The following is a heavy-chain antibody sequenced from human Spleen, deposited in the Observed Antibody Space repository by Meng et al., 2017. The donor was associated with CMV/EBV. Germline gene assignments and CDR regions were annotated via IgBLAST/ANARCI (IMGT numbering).Heavy chain of an antibody. Sequence: GGSLRLSCAASGFTFSSYWMHWVRQAPGKGLVWVSRINSDGSSTSYADSVKGRFTISRDNAKTTLYLQMNSLGAEDTVLYYCTNHITIFGSHYYYYGMDLWGQGTTVTVSS. D-gene: IGHD3-3*01. V-gene: IGHV3-74*01. CDR1: GFTFSSYW. CDR3: TNHITIFGSHYYYYGMDL. CDR2: INSDGSST. J-gene: IGHJ6*02.